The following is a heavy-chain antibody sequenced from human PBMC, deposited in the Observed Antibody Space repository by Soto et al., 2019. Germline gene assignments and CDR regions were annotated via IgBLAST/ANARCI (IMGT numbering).Heavy chain of an antibody. CDR2: IWDDGSNK. CDR3: ASWPNYGMDV. CDR1: GFTFSSYG. J-gene: IGHJ6*02. V-gene: IGHV3-33*01. Sequence: QVQLVESGGGVVQPGRSLRLSCAASGFTFSSYGMHWVRQAPGKGLEWVAVIWDDGSNKYYADSVKGRFTISRDNSKNTLYLQMNSLRAEDTAVYYCASWPNYGMDVWGQGTTVTVSS.